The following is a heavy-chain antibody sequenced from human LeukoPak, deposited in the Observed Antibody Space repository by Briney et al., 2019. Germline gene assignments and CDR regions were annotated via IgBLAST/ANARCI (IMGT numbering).Heavy chain of an antibody. CDR2: ISYDGRNK. CDR3: ARSSGYYRIDAFDI. CDR1: GFTFSNYA. Sequence: GGSLRLSCAASGFTFSNYAMHWVRQAPGKGLEWVAAISYDGRNKHYADPVKGRFTISRDNSENTVYLQINTLRGEDAAVYYCARSSGYYRIDAFDIWGQGTMVTVSS. D-gene: IGHD3-22*01. V-gene: IGHV3-30*03. J-gene: IGHJ3*02.